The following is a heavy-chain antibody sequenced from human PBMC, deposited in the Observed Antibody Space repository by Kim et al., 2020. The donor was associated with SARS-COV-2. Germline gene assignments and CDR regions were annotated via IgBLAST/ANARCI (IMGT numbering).Heavy chain of an antibody. D-gene: IGHD5-12*01. CDR1: GFTFSSYS. CDR3: ARGDSGYKILLDAFDI. Sequence: GGSLRLSCAASGFTFSSYSMNWVRQAPGKGLEWVSSISSSSSYIYYADSVKGRFTISRDNAKNSLYLQMNSLRAEDTAVYYCARGDSGYKILLDAFDIWGQGTMVTVSS. CDR2: ISSSSSYI. V-gene: IGHV3-21*01. J-gene: IGHJ3*02.